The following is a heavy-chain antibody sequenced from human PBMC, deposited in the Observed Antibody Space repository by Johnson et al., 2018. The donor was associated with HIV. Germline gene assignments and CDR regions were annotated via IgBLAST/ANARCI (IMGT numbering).Heavy chain of an antibody. CDR3: ARDSVILVDGAFDI. CDR2: VTWNSVRI. J-gene: IGHJ3*02. CDR1: GFTFSSYG. D-gene: IGHD2-15*01. V-gene: IGHV3-20*04. Sequence: VQLVESGGGLVQPGGSLRLSCVASGFTFSSYGMSWVRQAPGKGLEWVSGVTWNSVRIGCADSVKGRFTISRDNANNSLYLQMNSLRAEDTAVYYCARDSVILVDGAFDIWGQGTMVTVSS.